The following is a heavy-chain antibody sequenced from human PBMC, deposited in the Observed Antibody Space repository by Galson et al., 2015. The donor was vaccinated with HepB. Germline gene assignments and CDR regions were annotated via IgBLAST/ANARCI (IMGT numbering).Heavy chain of an antibody. CDR2: ISYDGSNK. CDR3: ARDLSAADYGDYGYFDY. J-gene: IGHJ4*02. Sequence: SLRLSCAASGFTFSSYAMHWVRQAPGKGLEWVAVISYDGSNKYYADSVKGRFTISRDNSKNTLYLQMNSLRAEDTAVYYCARDLSAADYGDYGYFDYWGQGTLVTVSS. CDR1: GFTFSSYA. V-gene: IGHV3-30-3*01. D-gene: IGHD4-17*01.